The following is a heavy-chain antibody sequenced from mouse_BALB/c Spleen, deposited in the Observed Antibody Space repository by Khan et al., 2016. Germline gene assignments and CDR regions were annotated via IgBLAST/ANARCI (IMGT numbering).Heavy chain of an antibody. D-gene: IGHD1-1*01. V-gene: IGHV9-3*02. Sequence: QIQLVQSGPELKKPGETVKISCKATGYTFTNYGMNWVKQAPGKGLKWMGWINTNTGEPTYAEEFKGRFAFSLETSARTAYLQINNLKNEDTATXVCASDYYGSNWFAYWGQGTLVTDSA. J-gene: IGHJ3*01. CDR1: GYTFTNYG. CDR2: INTNTGEP. CDR3: ASDYYGSNWFAY.